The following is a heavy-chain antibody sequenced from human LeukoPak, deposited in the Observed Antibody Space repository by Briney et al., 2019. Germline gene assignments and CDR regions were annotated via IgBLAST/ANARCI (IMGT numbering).Heavy chain of an antibody. V-gene: IGHV3-30*02. CDR3: ARLLLWFGESPRNWFDP. CDR1: GFTFSSYG. Sequence: GGSLRLSCAASGFTFSSYGMHWVRQAPGKGLEWVTFIRYDGTNKYYADSVKGRFTISKDYSKNTLYLQMNSLRAEDTAVYYCARLLLWFGESPRNWFDPWGQGTLVTVSS. D-gene: IGHD3-10*01. CDR2: IRYDGTNK. J-gene: IGHJ5*02.